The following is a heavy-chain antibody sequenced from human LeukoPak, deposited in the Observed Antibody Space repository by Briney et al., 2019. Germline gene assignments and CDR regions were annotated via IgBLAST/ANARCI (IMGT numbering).Heavy chain of an antibody. CDR1: GFTFSSYA. Sequence: GSLRLSCAASGFTFSSYAMSWVRQAPGKGLEWVSAISGSGGSTYYADSVKGRFTISRDNSKNTLYLQMNSLRAEDTAVYYCARGRDGYQTPGVNYFDYWGQGTLVTVSS. J-gene: IGHJ4*02. V-gene: IGHV3-23*01. CDR3: ARGRDGYQTPGVNYFDY. CDR2: ISGSGGST. D-gene: IGHD5-24*01.